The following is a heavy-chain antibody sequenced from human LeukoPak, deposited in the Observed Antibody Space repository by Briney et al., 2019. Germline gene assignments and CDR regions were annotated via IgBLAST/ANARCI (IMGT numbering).Heavy chain of an antibody. CDR1: GFTFSSYS. J-gene: IGHJ6*02. Sequence: GGSLRLSCAASGFTFSSYSMNWVRQAPGKGLEWVPSISSSSSYIYYADSVKGRFTISRDNAKNSLYLQMNSLRAEDTAVYYCARDASYCSGGSCYETTNYYYYYGMDVWGQGTTVTVSS. CDR3: ARDASYCSGGSCYETTNYYYYYGMDV. V-gene: IGHV3-21*01. CDR2: ISSSSSYI. D-gene: IGHD2-15*01.